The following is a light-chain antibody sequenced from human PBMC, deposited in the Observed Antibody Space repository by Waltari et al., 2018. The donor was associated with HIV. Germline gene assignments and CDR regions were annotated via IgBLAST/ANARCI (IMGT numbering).Light chain of an antibody. CDR1: SSHIGSNY. V-gene: IGLV1-47*01. Sequence: SVLTQPPSASGTPGQRVTISCSGSSSHIGSNYIYWYQQLPGTAPKLLIYRNNQRPSGVPDRFSGSKSGTSASLAISGLRSEDEADYSCAAWDDSLSGWVFGGGTKLTVL. CDR2: RNN. J-gene: IGLJ3*02. CDR3: AAWDDSLSGWV.